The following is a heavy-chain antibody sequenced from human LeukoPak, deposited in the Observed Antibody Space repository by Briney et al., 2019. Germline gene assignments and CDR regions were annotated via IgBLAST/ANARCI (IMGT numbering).Heavy chain of an antibody. CDR1: GFTFSSYS. CDR3: ARVRDDGRGYYRLALDY. J-gene: IGHJ4*02. V-gene: IGHV3-30*03. CDR2: ISYDGTYK. D-gene: IGHD3-22*01. Sequence: PGGSLRLSCAASGFTFSSYSMNWVRQAPGKGLEWVAVISYDGTYKYYADSVKGRFTISRENSKNTLYLQMDSLRAEDTAVYYCARVRDDGRGYYRLALDYWGQGTLVTVSS.